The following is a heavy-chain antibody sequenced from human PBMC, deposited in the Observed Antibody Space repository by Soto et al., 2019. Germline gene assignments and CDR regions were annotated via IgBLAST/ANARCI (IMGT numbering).Heavy chain of an antibody. V-gene: IGHV5-10-1*01. CDR1: AFSFANYG. CDR2: IDPRESYS. J-gene: IGHJ6*02. Sequence: GDSVTVSCAASAFSFANYGIDWVRQMPGIDLEWMVRIDPRESYSNYSLSFQVHVTIPADTSNNTAYLQWSSLKVSDTAMYYCCGEGFGMDVLGQG. CDR3: CGEGFGMDV. D-gene: IGHD7-27*01.